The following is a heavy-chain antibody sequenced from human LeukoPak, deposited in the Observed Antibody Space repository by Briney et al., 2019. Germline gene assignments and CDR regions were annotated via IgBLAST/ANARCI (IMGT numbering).Heavy chain of an antibody. Sequence: SETLSLTCAVYGGSFSGYYWSWIRQPPGRGLEWIGEINHSGSTNYNPSLKSRVTISVDTSKNQFSLKLSSVTAADTAVYYCARGFNVLRYFDWFPTRGNYMDVWGKGTTVTVSS. J-gene: IGHJ6*03. CDR2: INHSGST. CDR1: GGSFSGYY. CDR3: ARGFNVLRYFDWFPTRGNYMDV. D-gene: IGHD3-9*01. V-gene: IGHV4-34*01.